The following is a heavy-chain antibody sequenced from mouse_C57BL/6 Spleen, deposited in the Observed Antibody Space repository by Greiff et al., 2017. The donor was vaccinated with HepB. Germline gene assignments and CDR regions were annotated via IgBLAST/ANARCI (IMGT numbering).Heavy chain of an antibody. CDR3: AYYAGLY. J-gene: IGHJ2*01. CDR2: IYPGDGDT. Sequence: VQLQQSGPELVKPGASVKISCKASGYAFSSSWMNWVKQRPGKGLEWIGRIYPGDGDTNYNGKFKGKATLTADKSSSTAYMQLSSLTSEDSAVYFGAYYAGLYWGQGTTLTVSS. V-gene: IGHV1-82*01. D-gene: IGHD1-1*01. CDR1: GYAFSSSW.